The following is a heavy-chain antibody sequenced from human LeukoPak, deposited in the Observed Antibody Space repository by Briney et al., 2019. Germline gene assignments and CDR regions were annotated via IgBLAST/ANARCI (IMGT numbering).Heavy chain of an antibody. CDR1: GFTFSSYS. Sequence: GGSLRLSCAASGFTFSSYSMNWVRQAPGKGLEWVSSISSSSSYIYYADSVKGRFTISRDTAKNSLYLQMNSLRAEGTAVYYCARDGYDHPPDYWGQGTLVTVSS. CDR3: ARDGYDHPPDY. CDR2: ISSSSSYI. V-gene: IGHV3-21*01. D-gene: IGHD2-2*01. J-gene: IGHJ4*02.